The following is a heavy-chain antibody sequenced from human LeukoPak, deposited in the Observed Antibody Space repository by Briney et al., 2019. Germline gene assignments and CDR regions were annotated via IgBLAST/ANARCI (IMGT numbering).Heavy chain of an antibody. J-gene: IGHJ3*02. V-gene: IGHV3-64*01. CDR3: ARDRGYNYGFAFDI. CDR1: GFTFSTYA. CDR2: ITSNGGST. D-gene: IGHD5-18*01. Sequence: GGSLRLSCAASGFTFSTYAMHWVRQAPGKGLEYSSGITSNGGSTNYANSVKGRFTISRDNSRNTLYLQMGSLRAEDMAVYYCARDRGYNYGFAFDIWGLGTVVTVSS.